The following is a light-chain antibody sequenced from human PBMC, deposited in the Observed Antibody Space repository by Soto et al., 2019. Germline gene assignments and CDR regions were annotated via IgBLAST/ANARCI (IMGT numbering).Light chain of an antibody. Sequence: DIQMTQSPSTLSASVGYRVTITCRASQSISSWLAWYQQKPGKAPKLLIYDASSLESGVPSRFSGSGSGTEFTLTISSLQPDDFATYYCQQYNSHPPTFGGGTKVDIK. V-gene: IGKV1-5*01. CDR3: QQYNSHPPT. CDR1: QSISSW. CDR2: DAS. J-gene: IGKJ4*01.